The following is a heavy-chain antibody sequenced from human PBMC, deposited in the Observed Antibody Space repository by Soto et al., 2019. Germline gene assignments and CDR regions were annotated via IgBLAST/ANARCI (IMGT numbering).Heavy chain of an antibody. J-gene: IGHJ4*02. CDR3: ARASQSPGIELAGYYF. CDR1: GVPFSSYA. V-gene: IGHV1-69*13. CDR2: IIPIFGTA. Sequence: ASVKVACKASGVPFSSYAINWVRQAPGQGLEWMGGIIPIFGTANYAQRFQGRVTITADESTSTAYMELSSLASEDTAMYYCARASQSPGIELAGYYFWGQGTLVTVSP. D-gene: IGHD2-8*02.